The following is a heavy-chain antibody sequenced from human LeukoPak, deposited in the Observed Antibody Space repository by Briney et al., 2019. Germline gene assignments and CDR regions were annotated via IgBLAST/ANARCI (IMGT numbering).Heavy chain of an antibody. CDR2: ISAYNGNT. D-gene: IGHD3-16*02. CDR3: ARDPVGNYDYVWGSYRYKVGRTDAFDI. Sequence: GSSVKVSCKASGGTFSSYAISWVRQAPGQGLEWMGWISAYNGNTNYAQKLQGRVTMTTDTSTSTAYMELRSLRSDDTAVYYCARDPVGNYDYVWGSYRYKVGRTDAFDIWGQGTMVTVSS. CDR1: GGTFSSYA. J-gene: IGHJ3*02. V-gene: IGHV1-18*01.